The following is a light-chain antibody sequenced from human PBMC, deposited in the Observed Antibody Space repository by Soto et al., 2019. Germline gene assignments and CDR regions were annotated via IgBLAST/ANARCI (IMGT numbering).Light chain of an antibody. CDR2: DAS. J-gene: IGKJ5*01. V-gene: IGKV3-11*01. CDR1: QSVRTY. CDR3: QQRNTWPPIT. Sequence: EILPAQVSSTLSLSPGERATLSCRASQSVRTYLAWYQVKPGQAPRLLIYDASRRASGVPARFSGSGSGTDFTLTISSLEPEDFALYYCQQRNTWPPITFGQGTRLEI.